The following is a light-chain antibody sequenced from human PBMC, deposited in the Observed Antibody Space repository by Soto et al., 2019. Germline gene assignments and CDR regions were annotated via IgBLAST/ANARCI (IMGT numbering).Light chain of an antibody. J-gene: IGLJ2*01. Sequence: QSVLTQPPSVSAAPGQTVTISCSGSSSNIGNNYVSCYQQLPGTAPKLLIYDNNKRPSVIPDRFSGSKSGTSATLGITGLQTGDEADYYCGTWDSSLSAVVFGGGTKLTVL. CDR3: GTWDSSLSAVV. CDR1: SSNIGNNY. CDR2: DNN. V-gene: IGLV1-51*01.